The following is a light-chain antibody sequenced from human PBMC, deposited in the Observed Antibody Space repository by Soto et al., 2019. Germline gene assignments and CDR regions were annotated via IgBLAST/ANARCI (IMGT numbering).Light chain of an antibody. Sequence: QSALAQPASVSGSPGQSIPISCAGTSSDVGGYNYVSWYQHHPGKAPKLMIYDVSNRPSGVSNRFSGSKSGNTASLTISGLQAEDEADYYCNSYTSSSTFVFGTGTKVTVL. CDR2: DVS. J-gene: IGLJ1*01. CDR3: NSYTSSSTFV. CDR1: SSDVGGYNY. V-gene: IGLV2-14*03.